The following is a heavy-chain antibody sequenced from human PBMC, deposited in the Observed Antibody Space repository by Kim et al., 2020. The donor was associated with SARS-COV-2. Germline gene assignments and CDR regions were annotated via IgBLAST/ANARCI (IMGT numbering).Heavy chain of an antibody. J-gene: IGHJ6*02. Sequence: SETLSLTCTVSGGSVSSGSYYWSWIRQPPGKGLEWIGYIYYSGSTNYNPSLKSRVTISLDTSKNQFSLKLSSVTAADTAVYYCARDGDGGMDVWGQGTTVTVSS. CDR2: IYYSGST. D-gene: IGHD7-27*01. V-gene: IGHV4-61*01. CDR1: GGSVSSGSYY. CDR3: ARDGDGGMDV.